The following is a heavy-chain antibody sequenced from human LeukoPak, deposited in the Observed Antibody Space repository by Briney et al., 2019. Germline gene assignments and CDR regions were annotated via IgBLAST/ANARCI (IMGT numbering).Heavy chain of an antibody. V-gene: IGHV4-39*07. CDR2: IYYSGST. J-gene: IGHJ5*02. CDR3: ARELGGQGWFDP. CDR1: GGSISSSSYY. D-gene: IGHD2-15*01. Sequence: SETLSLTCTVSGGSISSSSYYWGWIRQPPGKGLEWIGSIYYSGSTYYNPSLKSRVTISVDTSKNQFSLKLSSVTAADTAVYYCARELGGQGWFDPWGQGTLVTVSS.